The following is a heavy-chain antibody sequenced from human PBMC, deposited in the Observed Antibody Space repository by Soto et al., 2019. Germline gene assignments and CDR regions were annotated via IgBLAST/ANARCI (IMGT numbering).Heavy chain of an antibody. J-gene: IGHJ4*02. V-gene: IGHV1-8*01. Sequence: SVKVCCRASRYTFTNYDITWVRQAAGQGLEWVGWVNPNSGYTAYAQKFVGRVTMTRNTPLRTAYMELSSLTSGDTAVYYCARSYSYGWSDYWGQGTLVTVSS. CDR2: VNPNSGYT. CDR1: RYTFTNYD. CDR3: ARSYSYGWSDY. D-gene: IGHD5-18*01.